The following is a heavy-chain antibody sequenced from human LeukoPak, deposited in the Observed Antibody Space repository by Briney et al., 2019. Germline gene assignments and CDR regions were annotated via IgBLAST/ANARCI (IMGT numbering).Heavy chain of an antibody. Sequence: SVKVSCKASGGTFSSYAISWVRQAPGQGLEWMGGIIPIFGTANYAQKFQGRVSITTDESTSTAYMELSSLRSEDTALYYCARDFRGDSCGGDCFAYWGQGPLVTVSS. D-gene: IGHD2-21*01. J-gene: IGHJ4*02. CDR1: GGTFSSYA. V-gene: IGHV1-69*05. CDR2: IIPIFGTA. CDR3: ARDFRGDSCGGDCFAY.